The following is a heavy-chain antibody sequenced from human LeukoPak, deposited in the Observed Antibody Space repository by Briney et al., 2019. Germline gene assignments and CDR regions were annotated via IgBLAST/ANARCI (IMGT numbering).Heavy chain of an antibody. V-gene: IGHV4-38-2*01. D-gene: IGHD5/OR15-5a*01. J-gene: IGHJ5*01. CDR1: DCSITSGDY. CDR3: ARNMSTEGWFDS. CDR2: IYNSVST. Sequence: PSETLSLTCVVSDCSITSGDYWAWIRQPPGKGLEWIGSIYNSVSTSYNPSLKSRVTMSVDPSKNQFSLNLRSVTAADTAVYFCARNMSTEGWFDSWGRGTLVTVSS.